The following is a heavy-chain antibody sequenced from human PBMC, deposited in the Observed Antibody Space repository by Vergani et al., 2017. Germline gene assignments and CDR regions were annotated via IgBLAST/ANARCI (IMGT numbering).Heavy chain of an antibody. V-gene: IGHV3-23*01. D-gene: IGHD1-26*01. CDR3: AKDQRSIISGSYSGY. J-gene: IGHJ4*02. CDR1: GFTFSSYA. Sequence: EVQLLESGGGLVQPGGSLRLSCAASGFTFSSYAMSWVRQAPGKGLEWVAAISGSGGSTYYADSVKGRFTISRDNSKNTLYLQMNSLRAEDTAVYYCAKDQRSIISGSYSGYWGQGTLVTVSS. CDR2: ISGSGGST.